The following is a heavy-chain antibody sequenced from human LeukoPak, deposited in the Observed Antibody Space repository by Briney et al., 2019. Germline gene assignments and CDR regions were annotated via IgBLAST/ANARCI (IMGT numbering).Heavy chain of an antibody. V-gene: IGHV4-4*07. J-gene: IGHJ6*03. CDR3: ARDAGYQLLYYYYYYMDV. CDR2: IYTSGST. D-gene: IGHD2-2*01. Sequence: SETLSLTCTVSGGSISSYYWSWIRQPAGKGLEWIGRIYTSGSTNYNPSLKSRVTVSVDTSKNQFSLKLSSVTAADTAVYYCARDAGYQLLYYYYYYMDVWGKGTTVTISS. CDR1: GGSISSYY.